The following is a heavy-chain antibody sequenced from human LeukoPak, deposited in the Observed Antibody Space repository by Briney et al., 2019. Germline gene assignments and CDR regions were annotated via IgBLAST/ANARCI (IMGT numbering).Heavy chain of an antibody. D-gene: IGHD6-13*01. Sequence: SQTLSLTCAVYGGSFSGYYWSWIRQPPGKGLEWIGEINHSGSTNYNPSLKSRVTISVDTSKNQFSLKLSSVTAADTAVYYCASLGGAAADTPARNYYYYYMDVWGKGTTVTVSS. CDR2: INHSGST. CDR3: ASLGGAAADTPARNYYYYYMDV. J-gene: IGHJ6*03. CDR1: GGSFSGYY. V-gene: IGHV4-34*01.